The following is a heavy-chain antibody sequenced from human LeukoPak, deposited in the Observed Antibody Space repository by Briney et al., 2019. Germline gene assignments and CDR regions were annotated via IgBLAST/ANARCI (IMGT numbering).Heavy chain of an antibody. V-gene: IGHV3-30*19. CDR2: ISYDGNKK. CDR1: GFTFGSYA. J-gene: IGHJ4*02. Sequence: PGGSLRLSCAASGFTFGSYAMHWVRQAPGKGLEWVAVISYDGNKKYYADSVKGRFTISRDNSKNTLYLQMNSLRAEDKAVYYCARWKSLKGTFDYWGQGTLVTVSS. D-gene: IGHD1-7*01. CDR3: ARWKSLKGTFDY.